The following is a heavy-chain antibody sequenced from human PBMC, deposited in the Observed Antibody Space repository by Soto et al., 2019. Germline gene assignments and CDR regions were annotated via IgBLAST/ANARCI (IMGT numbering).Heavy chain of an antibody. CDR3: ARDGDSSGYSDAFDI. J-gene: IGHJ3*02. CDR2: ISYDGSNK. D-gene: IGHD3-22*01. CDR1: GFTFSSYA. V-gene: IGHV3-30-3*01. Sequence: ESGGGVGQPGRSLRLSCAASGFTFSSYAMHWVRQAPGKGLEWVAVISYDGSNKYYADSVKGRFTISRDNSKNTLYLQMNSLRAEDTAVYYCARDGDSSGYSDAFDIWGQGTMVTVSS.